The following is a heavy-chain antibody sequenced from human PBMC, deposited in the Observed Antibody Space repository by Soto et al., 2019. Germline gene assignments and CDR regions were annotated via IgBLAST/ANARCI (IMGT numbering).Heavy chain of an antibody. J-gene: IGHJ6*02. CDR1: GYTFTDYW. CDR3: ARHRSNFRYYYYAMCV. D-gene: IGHD3-10*01. V-gene: IGHV5-51*01. CDR2: IYPGDSDT. Sequence: GESLKISCKGSGYTFTDYWIGWVRQLPGKGLEWMGIIYPGDSDTRYSPAFQGRVTITVDKSTNTAYLQWNTLRASDTAMYYCARHRSNFRYYYYAMCVCGQGTTGTFSS.